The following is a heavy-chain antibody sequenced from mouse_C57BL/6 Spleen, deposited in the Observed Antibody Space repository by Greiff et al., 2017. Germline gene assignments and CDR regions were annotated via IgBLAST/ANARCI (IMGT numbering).Heavy chain of an antibody. CDR2: INPNNGGT. V-gene: IGHV1-26*01. D-gene: IGHD2-4*01. CDR3: ARGGLRRYFEG. Sequence: VQLQQSGPELVKPGASVKISCKASGYTFTDYYMNWVKQSHGKSLEWIGDINPNNGGTSYNQKFKGKATLTVDKSSSTAYMELRSLTSEDSAVYYCARGGLRRYFEGWGTGTTVTVSS. J-gene: IGHJ1*03. CDR1: GYTFTDYY.